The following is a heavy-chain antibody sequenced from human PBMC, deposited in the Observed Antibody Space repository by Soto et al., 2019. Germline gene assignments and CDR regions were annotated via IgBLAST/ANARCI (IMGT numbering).Heavy chain of an antibody. CDR1: GFTLSRYT. CDR2: ILSDGSAK. D-gene: IGHD2-15*01. Sequence: GGSLRLSCGVSGFTLSRYTMHWFRQAPGKGLEWVALILSDGSAKYYADSVKGRFTTSGDDSLYLEMTSLRGEDTAVYYCARGGYCSGGSCLDGMDVWGQGTTVTVSS. V-gene: IGHV3-30-3*01. J-gene: IGHJ6*02. CDR3: ARGGYCSGGSCLDGMDV.